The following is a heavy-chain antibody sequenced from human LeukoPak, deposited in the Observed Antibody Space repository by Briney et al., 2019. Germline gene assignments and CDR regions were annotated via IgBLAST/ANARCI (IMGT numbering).Heavy chain of an antibody. V-gene: IGHV3-7*01. CDR2: IDRDGSVR. J-gene: IGHJ4*02. Sequence: PGGSLRLSCSASGFSFSTYWMSWVRQTPETGQEFVANIDRDGSVRNYMDSLRGRSTISRDNAKKSMYLEISSLRADDTAVYYCARDPGSSSFDLWGRGALVTVSS. CDR1: GFSFSTYW. D-gene: IGHD6-13*01. CDR3: ARDPGSSSFDL.